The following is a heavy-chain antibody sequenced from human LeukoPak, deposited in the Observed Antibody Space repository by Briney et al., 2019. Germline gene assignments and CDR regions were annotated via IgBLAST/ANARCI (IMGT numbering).Heavy chain of an antibody. CDR3: ATASITHMRDP. Sequence: VKVSCQPSGYTFTELYLNWVRQAPCEGVEWMGCINPYSGATITAERFQGRMTMTWHASIGTAYMQLNRLRADDTAVYIAATASITHMRDPWGEGTLVTVPS. CDR2: INPYSGAT. J-gene: IGHJ5*02. V-gene: IGHV1-2*02. CDR1: GYTFTELY. D-gene: IGHD2-21*01.